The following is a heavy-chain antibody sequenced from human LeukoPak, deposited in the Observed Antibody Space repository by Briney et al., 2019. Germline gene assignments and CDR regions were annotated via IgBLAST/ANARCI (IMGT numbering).Heavy chain of an antibody. CDR1: GGSISSSSYY. D-gene: IGHD2-15*01. V-gene: IGHV4-39*01. CDR2: IYYSGST. CDR3: ASPPYCSGGSCSGPIDY. Sequence: SETLSLTCTVSGGSISSSSYYWGWIRQPPGKGLEWIGSIYYSGSTYYNPSLKSRVTISVDTSKNQFSLKLSSVTAADTAVYYCASPPYCSGGSCSGPIDYWDQGTLVTVSS. J-gene: IGHJ4*02.